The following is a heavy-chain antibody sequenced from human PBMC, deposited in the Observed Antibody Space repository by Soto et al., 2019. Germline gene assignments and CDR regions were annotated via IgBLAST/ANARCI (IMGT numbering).Heavy chain of an antibody. Sequence: QVQLVETGGGVVQPGRSLRLSCGASGFSFGSYGMHWVRQAPGKGLEWVAYISYDGSNKYYADSVKGRITISRDNSKNKLYLQMNGLRAEDTAVYYCAKEVRYILTGSDYYGLDVWGQGTTVTVSS. CDR2: ISYDGSNK. V-gene: IGHV3-30*18. D-gene: IGHD3-9*01. CDR1: GFSFGSYG. J-gene: IGHJ6*02. CDR3: AKEVRYILTGSDYYGLDV.